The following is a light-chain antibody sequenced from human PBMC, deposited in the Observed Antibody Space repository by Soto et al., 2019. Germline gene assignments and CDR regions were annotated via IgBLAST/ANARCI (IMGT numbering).Light chain of an antibody. V-gene: IGLV2-14*03. CDR2: EVS. J-gene: IGLJ1*01. CDR3: SSYTSSSTRV. Sequence: QSVLTQPASVSGSPGQSITISCTGTSSDVGAYDYVSWYQQHPDKAPKLMIYEVSNRPSGVSNPFSGSKSVDTATLTISGLQADDEADYYCSSYTSSSTRVFGTGTKVTVL. CDR1: SSDVGAYDY.